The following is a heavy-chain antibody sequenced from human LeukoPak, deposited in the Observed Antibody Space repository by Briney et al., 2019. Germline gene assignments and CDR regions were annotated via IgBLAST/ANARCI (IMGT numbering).Heavy chain of an antibody. Sequence: SLKVSCKASGGTFGSFAISWVRQAPGQGLEWMGGIIPIFGTANYAQKFQGRVTITADESTHTAYTELTRLGSDNTAVYYCGADSMPRGDFSYAIDIWGQGTMVTVSS. V-gene: IGHV1-69*01. CDR1: GGTFGSFA. CDR3: GADSMPRGDFSYAIDI. CDR2: IIPIFGTA. J-gene: IGHJ3*02. D-gene: IGHD3-10*01.